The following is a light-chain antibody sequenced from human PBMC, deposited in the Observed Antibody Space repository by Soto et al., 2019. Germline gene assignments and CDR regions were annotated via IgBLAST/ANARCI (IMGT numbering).Light chain of an antibody. J-gene: IGLJ2*01. CDR3: AAWDDSLNGPV. CDR1: SSNIGSNT. V-gene: IGLV1-44*01. CDR2: SNN. Sequence: QSVLTQPPSASGILGQRGTISCSGSSSNIGSNTVNWYQQLPGTAPKLPIYSNNQRPSGVPDRLSGSKSGTSASLAISGIQSEDEADYYCAAWDDSLNGPVFGGGTKLTVL.